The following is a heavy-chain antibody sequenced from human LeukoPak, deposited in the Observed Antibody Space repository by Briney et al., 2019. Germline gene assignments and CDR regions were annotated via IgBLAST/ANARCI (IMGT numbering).Heavy chain of an antibody. D-gene: IGHD5-24*01. V-gene: IGHV4-59*01. J-gene: IGHJ4*02. Sequence: PSETLSLTCTVSGGSISSYYWSWIRQPPGKGLEWIGYIYYSGSTNYNPSLKSRVTISVDTSKNQFSLKLSSVTAADTAVYYCARDRRDGYNSEGQFDYWGQGTLVTVSS. CDR2: IYYSGST. CDR3: ARDRRDGYNSEGQFDY. CDR1: GGSISSYY.